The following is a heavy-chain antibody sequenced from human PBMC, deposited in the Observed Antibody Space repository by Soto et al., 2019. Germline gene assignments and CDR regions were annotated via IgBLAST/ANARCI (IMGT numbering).Heavy chain of an antibody. Sequence: QVQLQQSGPGLVEPSQTLSLTCAVSGGSISSEYFHWTWIRQSPGKGLEWIGYIHYTGSIMYNPSFKSRLTMAVDTTKNQFSLQLTSVTAADTAGYFCAREDDGGDRDYYGLDVWGQGTTVTVSS. J-gene: IGHJ6*02. V-gene: IGHV4-30-4*08. CDR2: IHYTGSI. CDR3: AREDDGGDRDYYGLDV. CDR1: GGSISSEYFH. D-gene: IGHD2-21*02.